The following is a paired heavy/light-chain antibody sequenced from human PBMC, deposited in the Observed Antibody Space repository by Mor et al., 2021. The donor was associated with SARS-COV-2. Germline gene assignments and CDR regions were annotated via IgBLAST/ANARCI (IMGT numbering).Heavy chain of an antibody. D-gene: IGHD3-22*01. Sequence: EVQLLESGGGLLQPGGSLRLSCAASGFTFSSFAMSWVRQAPGKGLEWVAIISGSGGSKDYADSVKGRFTISRDISKNTLYLQMNSLRAEDTAVYYCARNYYDSSGYFDYWGQGTLVTVSS. J-gene: IGHJ4*02. V-gene: IGHV3-23*01. CDR2: ISGSGGSK. CDR1: GFTFSSFA. CDR3: ARNYYDSSGYFDY.
Light chain of an antibody. CDR3: QSYDSSNYV. V-gene: IGLV6-57*01. CDR1: SGSIASNY. CDR2: EDN. J-gene: IGLJ1*01. Sequence: NFMLTQPHSVSESPGKTVTISCTRSSGSIASNYVQWYQQRPGSSPTTVIYEDNQRPSGVPDRFSGSIDSSSSSASLTISGLKTEDEADYYCQSYDSSNYVFGTGTKVTVL.